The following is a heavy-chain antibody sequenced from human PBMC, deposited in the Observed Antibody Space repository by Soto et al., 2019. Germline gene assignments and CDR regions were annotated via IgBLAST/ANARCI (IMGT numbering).Heavy chain of an antibody. V-gene: IGHV3-21*01. CDR1: GFTFSSYS. D-gene: IGHD6-6*01. Sequence: EVQLVESGGGLVKPGGSLRLSCAASGFTFSSYSMNWVRQAPGKGLEWVSSISSSSSYIYYADSVKGRFTISRDNAKNALYLQMNSLRAEDAAVYYCARDLYSSSARYFDYWVQGTLVTVSS. CDR2: ISSSSSYI. CDR3: ARDLYSSSARYFDY. J-gene: IGHJ4*02.